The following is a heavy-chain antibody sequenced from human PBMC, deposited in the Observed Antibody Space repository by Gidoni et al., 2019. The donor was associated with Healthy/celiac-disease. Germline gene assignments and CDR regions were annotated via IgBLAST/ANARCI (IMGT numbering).Heavy chain of an antibody. Sequence: QVQLQESGPGLVKPSGTLSLTCAVSGGSISSSNWWSWVRQPPGKGLEWIGEIYHSGSTNYNPSLKSRVTISVDKSKNQFSLKLSSVTAADTAVYYCARVGHPGIAVAGSAYFDYWGQGTLVTVSS. V-gene: IGHV4-4*02. CDR2: IYHSGST. CDR1: GGSISSSNW. J-gene: IGHJ4*02. CDR3: ARVGHPGIAVAGSAYFDY. D-gene: IGHD6-19*01.